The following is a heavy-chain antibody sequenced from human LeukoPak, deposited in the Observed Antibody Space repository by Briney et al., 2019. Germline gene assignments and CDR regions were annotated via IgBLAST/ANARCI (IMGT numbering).Heavy chain of an antibody. CDR1: GGSISSGDYY. V-gene: IGHV4-30-4*08. CDR3: ARDLGKWELPLGGASDI. Sequence: PSLTLSLTYTVSGGSISSGDYYWSWIRLPPGKGLEWIGYVYYSGSTYYNPSLKSLFTISIDTHKTQFSLKLSSVTAADTAVYYCARDLGKWELPLGGASDIWGQGTMVTVSS. D-gene: IGHD1-26*01. J-gene: IGHJ3*02. CDR2: VYYSGST.